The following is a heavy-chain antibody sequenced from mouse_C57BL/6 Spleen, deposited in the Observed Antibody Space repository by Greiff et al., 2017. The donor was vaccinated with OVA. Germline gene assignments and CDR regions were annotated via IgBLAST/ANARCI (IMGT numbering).Heavy chain of an antibody. CDR2: ISNGGGST. CDR1: GFTFSDYY. CDR3: AREGDGNYVRYFDV. D-gene: IGHD2-1*01. Sequence: EVHLVESGGGLVQPGGSLKLSCAASGFTFSDYYMYWVRQTPEKRLEWVAYISNGGGSTYYPDTLKGRFTISRDNAKNTLYLQMSRLKSEDTAMYYCAREGDGNYVRYFDVWGTGTTVTVSS. V-gene: IGHV5-12*01. J-gene: IGHJ1*03.